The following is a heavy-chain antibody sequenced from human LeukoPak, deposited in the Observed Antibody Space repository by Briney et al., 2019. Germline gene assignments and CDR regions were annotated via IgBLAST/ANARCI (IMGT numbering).Heavy chain of an antibody. CDR3: ARGYATAFDS. CDR2: INQDGSEK. J-gene: IGHJ4*02. V-gene: IGHV3-7*01. Sequence: GGSLRLSCAASGFTFSNYAMSWVCQAPGKGLEWVANINQDGSEKYYVDSVEGRFTVSRDNAKNSLYLHMNSLRAEDTAVFYCARGYATAFDSWGQGALVTVSS. D-gene: IGHD2-2*01. CDR1: GFTFSNYA.